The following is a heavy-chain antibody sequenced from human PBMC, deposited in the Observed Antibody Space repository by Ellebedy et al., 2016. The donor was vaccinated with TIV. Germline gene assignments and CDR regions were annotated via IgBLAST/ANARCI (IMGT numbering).Heavy chain of an antibody. CDR2: IYQDGSNQ. D-gene: IGHD4-17*01. CDR3: ARRGSYGDYAVQINSWFDT. J-gene: IGHJ5*02. CDR1: GFSFRSYW. V-gene: IGHV3-7*01. Sequence: PGGSLRLSCVASGFSFRSYWMSWARQAPGKGLEWVANIYQDGSNQYYVDSVKGRFTISRDNANKSLFLQMNSLRGEDTAVYYCARRGSYGDYAVQINSWFDTWGRGTLVAVSS.